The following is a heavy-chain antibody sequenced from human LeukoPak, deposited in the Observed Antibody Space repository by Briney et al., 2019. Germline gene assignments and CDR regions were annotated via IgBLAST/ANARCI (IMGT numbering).Heavy chain of an antibody. CDR1: GGSFSGDH. Sequence: SETLPLTGAGQGGSFSGDHWGWIRQPPRKGLEWIREFCRSGSTNYNPSLKSRVTISVDTSKNQFSLKLSSVTAADTAVYYCARPDSRYCSGGSCSYYFDYWGQGTLVTVSS. CDR2: FCRSGST. J-gene: IGHJ4*02. D-gene: IGHD2-15*01. CDR3: ARPDSRYCSGGSCSYYFDY. V-gene: IGHV4-34*01.